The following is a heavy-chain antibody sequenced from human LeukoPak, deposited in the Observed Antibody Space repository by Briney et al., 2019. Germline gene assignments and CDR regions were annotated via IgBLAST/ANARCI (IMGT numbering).Heavy chain of an antibody. CDR3: AREQLWSLDSRVEYYGMDV. CDR2: ISAYNGNT. J-gene: IGHJ6*04. D-gene: IGHD5-18*01. Sequence: ASVKVSFKASGYTFTSYGISWVRQAPGQGLEWMGWISAYNGNTNYAQKLQGRVTMATDTSTSTAYMELRSLRSDDTAVYYCAREQLWSLDSRVEYYGMDVWGKGTTVTVSS. CDR1: GYTFTSYG. V-gene: IGHV1-18*04.